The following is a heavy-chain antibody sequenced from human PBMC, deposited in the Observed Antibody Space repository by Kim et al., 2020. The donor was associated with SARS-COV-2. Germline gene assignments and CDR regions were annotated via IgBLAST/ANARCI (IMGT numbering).Heavy chain of an antibody. CDR3: AREALDSSGYNDAFDI. J-gene: IGHJ3*02. Sequence: SLKSRVTISVDTSKNPFYLKLSSVTAADTAVYYCAREALDSSGYNDAFDIWGQGTMVTVSS. V-gene: IGHV4-59*01. D-gene: IGHD3-22*01.